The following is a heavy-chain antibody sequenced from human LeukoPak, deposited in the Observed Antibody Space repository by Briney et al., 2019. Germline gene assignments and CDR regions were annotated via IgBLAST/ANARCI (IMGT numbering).Heavy chain of an antibody. V-gene: IGHV3-9*03. D-gene: IGHD3-10*01. Sequence: GRSLRLSCAASGFTFDDYAVHWVRQAPGKGLEWVSGISWNSGSIGYADSVKGRFTISRDNAKNSLYLQMNSLRTEDMALYYCAKDVYQDYYYGSGSFDYWGQGTLVTVSS. CDR1: GFTFDDYA. CDR2: ISWNSGSI. CDR3: AKDVYQDYYYGSGSFDY. J-gene: IGHJ4*02.